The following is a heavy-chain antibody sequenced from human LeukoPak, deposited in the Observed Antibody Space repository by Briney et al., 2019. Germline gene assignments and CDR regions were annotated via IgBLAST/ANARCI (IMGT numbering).Heavy chain of an antibody. CDR3: SRDYADYFGYFFFDY. J-gene: IGHJ4*02. Sequence: GGSLRLSCAASGFTFNNYAMNWVRQAPGKGLEWVSSISGGGETTYYADSAKGRFTISRDNSKNTLYLQMNSLRAEDTAVYYCSRDYADYFGYFFFDYWGRGTLVTVSS. CDR2: ISGGGETT. V-gene: IGHV3-23*01. D-gene: IGHD4-17*01. CDR1: GFTFNNYA.